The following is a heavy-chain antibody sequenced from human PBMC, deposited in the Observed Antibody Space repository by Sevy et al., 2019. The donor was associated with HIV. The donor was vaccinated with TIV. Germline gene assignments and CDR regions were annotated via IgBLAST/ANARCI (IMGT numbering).Heavy chain of an antibody. V-gene: IGHV4-61*03. D-gene: IGHD4-4*01. CDR2: IYYSGST. J-gene: IGHJ4*02. Sequence: SESLSLTCTVSGGSVSSGSYFWSWIRQPPGKGLEWIGYIYYSGSTNYNPSLKSRVTISLDTSKNLFSLKLTSVTAADTAVYYCAGDSAVVSNYALVYWGQGTLVTVSS. CDR3: AGDSAVVSNYALVY. CDR1: GGSVSSGSYF.